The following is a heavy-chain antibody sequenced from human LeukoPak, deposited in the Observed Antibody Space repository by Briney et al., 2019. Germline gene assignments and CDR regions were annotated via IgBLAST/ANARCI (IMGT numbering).Heavy chain of an antibody. Sequence: GGSLRLSCAASGFTFSSYAMHWVRQAPGKGLEWVAFIRYDGSNKYYADSVKGRCTISRDNGKNSMYLQMHSLRAEDTAVYYCVRAEVGTTLKYYYYYMDVWGKGTTVTVSS. CDR3: VRAEVGTTLKYYYYYMDV. V-gene: IGHV3-30*02. CDR2: IRYDGSNK. D-gene: IGHD1-26*01. CDR1: GFTFSSYA. J-gene: IGHJ6*03.